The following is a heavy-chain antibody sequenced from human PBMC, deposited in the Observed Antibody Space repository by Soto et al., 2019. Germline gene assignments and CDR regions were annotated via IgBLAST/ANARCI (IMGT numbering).Heavy chain of an antibody. J-gene: IGHJ6*02. Sequence: GGSLRLSCAASGFTFSSYAMHRVRQAPGKGLEWVAVISYDGSNKYYADSVKGRFTISRDNSKNTLYLQMNSLRAEDTAVYYCARDTSVGGDYYHYYGMDVWGQGTTVTVSS. V-gene: IGHV3-30-3*01. CDR2: ISYDGSNK. CDR3: ARDTSVGGDYYHYYGMDV. CDR1: GFTFSSYA. D-gene: IGHD3-16*01.